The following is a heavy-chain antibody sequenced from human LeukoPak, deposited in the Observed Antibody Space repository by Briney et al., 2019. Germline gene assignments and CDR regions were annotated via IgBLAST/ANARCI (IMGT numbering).Heavy chain of an antibody. Sequence: GGSLRLSCAASGFTFSSYAMSWLRQPPGKGLDWVSAISGSGGSTYYADSVKGRFTISRDNSKNTLYLQMNSLRAEDTAVYYCAKIGYDSSGYYLPPGYWGQGTLVTVSS. D-gene: IGHD3-22*01. V-gene: IGHV3-23*01. CDR1: GFTFSSYA. J-gene: IGHJ4*02. CDR2: ISGSGGST. CDR3: AKIGYDSSGYYLPPGY.